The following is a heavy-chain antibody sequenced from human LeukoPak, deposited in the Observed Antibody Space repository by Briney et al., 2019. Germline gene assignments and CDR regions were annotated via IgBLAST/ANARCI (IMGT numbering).Heavy chain of an antibody. D-gene: IGHD5-18*01. CDR3: AKERDTAMVTIDY. CDR1: GFTFSSYG. Sequence: GGPLRLSCAASGFTFSSYGMHWVRQAPGKGLGWVAFIRYDGSNKYYADSVKGRFTISRDNSKNTLYLQMNSLRAEDTAVYYCAKERDTAMVTIDYWGQGTLVTVSS. J-gene: IGHJ4*02. CDR2: IRYDGSNK. V-gene: IGHV3-30*02.